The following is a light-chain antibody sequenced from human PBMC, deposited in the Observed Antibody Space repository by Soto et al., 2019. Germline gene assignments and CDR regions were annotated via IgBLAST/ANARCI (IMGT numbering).Light chain of an antibody. Sequence: ETVMTQSPATLSVSPGERVTLSCRASQSVKSDLAWYQKKAGQAPRLLIYGSSTRATGIPARFSGGGSGTEFTLTISSLQSEDFAVYYCQQNDNWPRTFGQGTKVEMK. J-gene: IGKJ1*01. CDR3: QQNDNWPRT. V-gene: IGKV3-15*01. CDR2: GSS. CDR1: QSVKSD.